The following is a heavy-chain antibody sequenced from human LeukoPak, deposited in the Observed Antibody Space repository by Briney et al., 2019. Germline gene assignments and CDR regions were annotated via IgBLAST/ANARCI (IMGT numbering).Heavy chain of an antibody. Sequence: GGSLRLSCAASGFTFSSYGMSWVRQAPGKGLEWVSAISGSGGSTYYADSVKGRFTISRDNSKNTLYLQMNSLRAEDTAVYYCAKVEMATIRGKSRLEYYFDYWGQGTLVTVSS. CDR1: GFTFSSYG. D-gene: IGHD5-24*01. J-gene: IGHJ4*02. CDR3: AKVEMATIRGKSRLEYYFDY. V-gene: IGHV3-23*01. CDR2: ISGSGGST.